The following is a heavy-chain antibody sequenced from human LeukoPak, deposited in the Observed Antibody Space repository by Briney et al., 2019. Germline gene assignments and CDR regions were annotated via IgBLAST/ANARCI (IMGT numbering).Heavy chain of an antibody. V-gene: IGHV3-7*03. J-gene: IGHJ4*02. D-gene: IGHD5-12*01. CDR3: ARGGGYDLYFDY. CDR2: INQNGSEK. Sequence: RGTLRLSCAASGFTFSSYWMSWVRQAPEKGLEWVANINQNGSEKYYVDSVKGRFTISRDNAKNSLYLQMSRLRAEETAVYYCARGGGYDLYFDYWGQGTLVTVPS. CDR1: GFTFSSYW.